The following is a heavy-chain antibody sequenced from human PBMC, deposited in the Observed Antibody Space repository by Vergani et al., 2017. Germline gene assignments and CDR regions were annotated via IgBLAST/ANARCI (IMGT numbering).Heavy chain of an antibody. CDR1: GGSISSGGYY. D-gene: IGHD6-13*01. CDR3: ARLRSSWYDAFDI. V-gene: IGHV4-31*03. CDR2: IYYSGST. Sequence: QVQLQESGPGLVKPSQTLSLTCTVSGGSISSGGYYWSWIRQHPGKGLEWIAYIYYSGSTYYNPSLKSRLTILVDTSKNQFSLKLSSVTAADTAVYYCARLRSSWYDAFDIWGQGTMVTVS. J-gene: IGHJ3*02.